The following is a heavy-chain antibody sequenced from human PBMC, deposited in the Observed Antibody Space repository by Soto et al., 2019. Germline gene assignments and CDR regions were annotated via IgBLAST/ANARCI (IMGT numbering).Heavy chain of an antibody. CDR2: IYYSGST. D-gene: IGHD6-19*01. CDR1: GGSISSSSYY. V-gene: IGHV4-39*01. J-gene: IGHJ4*02. CDR3: ARLVRSSSGWYGSEIDY. Sequence: SETLSLTCTVSGGSISSSSYYWGWIRQPPGKGLEWIGSIYYSGSTYYNPSLKSRVTISVDTSKNQFSLKLSSVTAADTAVYYCARLVRSSSGWYGSEIDYWGQGTLVTVSS.